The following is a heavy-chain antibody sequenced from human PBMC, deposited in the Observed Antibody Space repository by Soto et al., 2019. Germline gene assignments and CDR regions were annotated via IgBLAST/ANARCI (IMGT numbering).Heavy chain of an antibody. D-gene: IGHD1-26*01. Sequence: QAQLVQSGAEVKKPGSSVKVSCKASGGSFNNHAVNWVRQAPGQGLEWMGGIVPIFGAADYAQKFQGRVTITPDESTSTPYMEISRLRSEDTAVYYCARGAGTYWYFELWGPGTLVTVSS. CDR3: ARGAGTYWYFEL. J-gene: IGHJ2*01. CDR1: GGSFNNHA. CDR2: IVPIFGAA. V-gene: IGHV1-69*01.